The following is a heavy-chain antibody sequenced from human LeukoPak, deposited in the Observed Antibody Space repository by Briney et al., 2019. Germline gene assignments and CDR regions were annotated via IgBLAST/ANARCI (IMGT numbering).Heavy chain of an antibody. V-gene: IGHV4-34*01. CDR3: ARGITIFGVVIPRYFDY. J-gene: IGHJ4*02. Sequence: AETLSLTCAVYGGSFSGYYWSWIRQPPGKGLEWIGEIIHSGSTKYNPSLKSRVTISVDTSKNQFSLKLSSVTAADTAVYYCARGITIFGVVIPRYFDYWGQGTLVTVSS. CDR1: GGSFSGYY. D-gene: IGHD3-3*01. CDR2: IIHSGST.